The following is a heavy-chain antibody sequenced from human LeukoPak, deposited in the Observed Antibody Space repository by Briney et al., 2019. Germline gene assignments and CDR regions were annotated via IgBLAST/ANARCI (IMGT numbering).Heavy chain of an antibody. V-gene: IGHV3-23*01. CDR2: ISGSGGST. CDR3: ARLWGLYYYGMDV. J-gene: IGHJ6*02. D-gene: IGHD3-16*01. Sequence: PGGSLRLSCAASGFTFSSYAMSWVRQAPGKGLEWVSAISGSGGSTYYADSVKGRFTISRDNSKNTLYLQMNSLRAEDTAVYYCARLWGLYYYGMDVWGQGTTVTVSS. CDR1: GFTFSSYA.